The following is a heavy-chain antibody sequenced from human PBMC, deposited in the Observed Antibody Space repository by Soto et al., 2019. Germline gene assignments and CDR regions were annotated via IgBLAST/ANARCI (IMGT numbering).Heavy chain of an antibody. CDR3: ARSPAGRPPSIDFDY. J-gene: IGHJ4*02. V-gene: IGHV1-3*01. Sequence: ASVKVSCKASGYTFTSYAMHWVRQAPGQRLEWMGWINAGNGNTKYSQKFQGRVTITRDTSASTAYMELSSLTSVDTAVYFRARSPAGRPPSIDFDYLGKGTLVTVSS. CDR2: INAGNGNT. CDR1: GYTFTSYA.